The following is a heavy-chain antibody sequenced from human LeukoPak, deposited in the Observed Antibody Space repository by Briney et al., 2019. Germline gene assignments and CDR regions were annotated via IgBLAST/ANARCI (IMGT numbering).Heavy chain of an antibody. CDR1: GGSFSGYY. Sequence: PSETLSLTCAVYGGSFSGYYWSWIRQPPGKGLEWVSGISGGGGNTYHADSVKGRFTISRDNSKNTLYFQMDSLRAEDTAVYYCAKAFLFNWNHETGGWFDTWGQGTLVTVSS. D-gene: IGHD1-14*01. V-gene: IGHV3-23*01. CDR2: ISGGGGNT. J-gene: IGHJ5*02. CDR3: AKAFLFNWNHETGGWFDT.